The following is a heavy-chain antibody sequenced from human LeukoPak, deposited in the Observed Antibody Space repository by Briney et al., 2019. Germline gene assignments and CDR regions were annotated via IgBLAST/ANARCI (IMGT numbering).Heavy chain of an antibody. CDR1: GYSFTSYW. V-gene: IGHV5-51*01. D-gene: IGHD2-2*03. J-gene: IGHJ5*02. CDR3: ARSGYCSSTSCYAPTYNWFDP. Sequence: GEPLKISCKGSGYSFTSYWIGWVRQMPGKGLEWMGIIYPGDSDTRYSPSFQGQVTISADKSISTAYLQWSSLKASDTAMYYCARSGYCSSTSCYAPTYNWFDPWGQGTLVTVSS. CDR2: IYPGDSDT.